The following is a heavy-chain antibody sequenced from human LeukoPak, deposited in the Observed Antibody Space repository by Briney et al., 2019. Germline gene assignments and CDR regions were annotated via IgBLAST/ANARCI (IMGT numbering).Heavy chain of an antibody. CDR3: ARGKGGTIAARRSYNY. CDR2: INHSGST. Sequence: PSETLSLTCAVYGGSFSGYYWSWIRQPPGKGLEWIGEINHSGSTNYNPSLKSRVTISVDTSKNQFSLKLSSVTAADTAVYYCARGKGGTIAARRSYNYWGQGTLVTVSS. J-gene: IGHJ4*02. V-gene: IGHV4-34*01. D-gene: IGHD6-6*01. CDR1: GGSFSGYY.